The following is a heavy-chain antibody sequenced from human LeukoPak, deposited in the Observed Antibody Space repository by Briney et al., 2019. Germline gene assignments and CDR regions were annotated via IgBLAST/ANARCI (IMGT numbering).Heavy chain of an antibody. CDR2: ISYDGSNK. J-gene: IGHJ6*02. CDR3: AKSAYHYYGSGSHLSYYGMDV. D-gene: IGHD3-10*01. Sequence: GRSLRLSCAASGFTFSSYGMHWVRQAPGKGLEWVAVISYDGSNKYYADSVKGRFTISRDNSKNTLYLRMNSLRAEDTAVYYCAKSAYHYYGSGSHLSYYGMDVWGQGTTVTVSS. V-gene: IGHV3-30*18. CDR1: GFTFSSYG.